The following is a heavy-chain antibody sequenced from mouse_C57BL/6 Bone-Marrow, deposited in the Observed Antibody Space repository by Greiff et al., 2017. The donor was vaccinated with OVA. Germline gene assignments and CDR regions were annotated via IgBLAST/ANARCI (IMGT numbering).Heavy chain of an antibody. J-gene: IGHJ2*01. CDR2: IDPANGNT. CDR3: ARTHHYYGGRVDH. CDR1: GFNIKNTY. V-gene: IGHV14-3*01. D-gene: IGHD1-2*01. Sequence: VHVKQSVAELVRPGASVKLSCTASGFNIKNTYMHWVKQRPEQGLEWIGRIDPANGNTKYAPKFQGKAPITADTSSNTAYLQLSSLTSEDTAIYYCARTHHYYGGRVDHWGQGTTLTVSS.